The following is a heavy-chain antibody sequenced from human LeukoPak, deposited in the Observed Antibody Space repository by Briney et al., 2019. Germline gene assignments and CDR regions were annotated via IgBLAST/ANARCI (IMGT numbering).Heavy chain of an antibody. CDR2: ISSSGSTI. D-gene: IGHD6-13*01. CDR1: GFTFSSYE. Sequence: GGSLRLSCAASGFTFSSYEMNWVRQAPGKGLEWVSYISSSGSTIYYADSVKGRFTISRDNAKNSLYLQMNSLRAEDTAVYYCARDSYSSSRNDYWGQGTLVTVSS. CDR3: ARDSYSSSRNDY. J-gene: IGHJ4*02. V-gene: IGHV3-48*03.